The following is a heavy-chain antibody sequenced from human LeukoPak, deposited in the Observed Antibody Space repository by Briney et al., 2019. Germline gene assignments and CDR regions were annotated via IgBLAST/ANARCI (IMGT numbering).Heavy chain of an antibody. D-gene: IGHD3-16*01. V-gene: IGHV3-7*01. J-gene: IGHJ4*02. CDR2: IKGDGSDK. CDR3: ATEHWGPNS. Sequence: GGSLRLSCAASGFTFSSSWMTWVRQAPGKGLEWLANIKGDGSDKNYVDSVKGRFTISRDNAKNSLFLQMSNLRGEDTALYYCATEHWGPNSWGQGTLVTVSS. CDR1: GFTFSSSW.